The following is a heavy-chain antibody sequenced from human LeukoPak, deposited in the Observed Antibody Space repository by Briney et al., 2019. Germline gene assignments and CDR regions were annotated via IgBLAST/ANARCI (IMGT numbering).Heavy chain of an antibody. V-gene: IGHV4-39*01. Sequence: SETLSLTCTVSGGSVTTSTYYWGWIRQPPGKGLEWIGSIYYSGSTYCNPSLKSRVTMSVDTSKNQFSLKLSSVTAADTAVYYCARHAGGIAAAGTRPFDYWGQGTLVTVSS. D-gene: IGHD6-13*01. CDR3: ARHAGGIAAAGTRPFDY. J-gene: IGHJ4*02. CDR1: GGSVTTSTYY. CDR2: IYYSGST.